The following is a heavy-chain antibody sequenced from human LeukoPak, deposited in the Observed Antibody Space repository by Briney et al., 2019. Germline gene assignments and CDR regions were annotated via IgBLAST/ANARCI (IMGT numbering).Heavy chain of an antibody. J-gene: IGHJ4*02. Sequence: PGRSLRLSCAASGFTFSSYAMHWVRQAPGKGLEWVAVISYDGSNKYYADSVKGRFTISRDNSKNTLYLQMNSLRAEDTAVYYCVKEAYYGWGSSPTFYFDYWGQGTRVTVSS. V-gene: IGHV3-30-3*01. CDR1: GFTFSSYA. CDR2: ISYDGSNK. CDR3: VKEAYYGWGSSPTFYFDY. D-gene: IGHD3-10*01.